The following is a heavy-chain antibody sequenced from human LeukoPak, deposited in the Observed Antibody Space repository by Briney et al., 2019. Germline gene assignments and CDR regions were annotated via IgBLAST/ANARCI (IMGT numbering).Heavy chain of an antibody. J-gene: IGHJ4*02. CDR3: ASRGYCSGGSCYLIDY. V-gene: IGHV4-30-4*01. CDR2: IYYSGST. Sequence: SETLSLTCTVPGGSISSGDYYWSWIRQPPGKGLEWIGYIYYSGSTYYNPSLKSRVTISVDTSKNQFSLKLSSVTAADTAVYYCASRGYCSGGSCYLIDYWGQGTLVTVSS. CDR1: GGSISSGDYY. D-gene: IGHD2-15*01.